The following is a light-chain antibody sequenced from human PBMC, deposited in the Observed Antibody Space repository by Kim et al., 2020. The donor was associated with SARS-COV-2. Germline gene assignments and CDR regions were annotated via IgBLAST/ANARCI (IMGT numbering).Light chain of an antibody. J-gene: IGLJ3*02. CDR2: TNS. V-gene: IGLV1-44*01. CDR3: AAWDDSLNGVV. Sequence: QSVLTQPPSASGTPGQRVTISCSGSSSNIGTNIVNWYQQLPGTAPKLLIYTNSQRPSGVPDRFSGSKSGTSASLAIGGLQSEDEADYYCAAWDDSLNGVVFGGGTQLTVL. CDR1: SSNIGTNI.